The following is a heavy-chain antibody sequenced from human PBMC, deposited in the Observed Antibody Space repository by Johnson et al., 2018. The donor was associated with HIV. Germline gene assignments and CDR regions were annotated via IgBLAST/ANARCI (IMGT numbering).Heavy chain of an antibody. CDR1: GFSFSDHF. CDR2: IRNKPSSYST. Sequence: VQLVESGGGLVQPGGSLRLSCVGSGFSFSDHFMDWVRQAPGNGLEWVGRIRNKPSSYSTEYAASVKGRFTVSRDDSKNSVYLQMSSLKTEDTAVYYCTRDRDGVGVSWGQGTVVTVSS. V-gene: IGHV3-72*01. CDR3: TRDRDGVGVS. D-gene: IGHD3-10*01. J-gene: IGHJ3*01.